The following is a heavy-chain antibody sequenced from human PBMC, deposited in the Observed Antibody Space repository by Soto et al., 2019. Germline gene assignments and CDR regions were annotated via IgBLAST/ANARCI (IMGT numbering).Heavy chain of an antibody. CDR1: GGSITSGDYY. J-gene: IGHJ4*02. CDR3: ASGPPWEQHFDY. CDR2: IYYSGST. Sequence: SETLSLTCTVSGGSITSGDYYWSWIRQPPGKGLEWIGYIYYSGSTYYNPSLKSRVTMSADTSKNQFSLKLTSVTAADTAVDYCASGPPWEQHFDYWGQGTLVTVSS. V-gene: IGHV4-30-4*01. D-gene: IGHD1-26*01.